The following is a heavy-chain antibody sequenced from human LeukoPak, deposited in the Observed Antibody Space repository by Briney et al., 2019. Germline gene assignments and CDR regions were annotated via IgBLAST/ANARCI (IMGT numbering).Heavy chain of an antibody. D-gene: IGHD6-19*01. CDR2: INWNGGSI. CDR1: GFSFYEYG. V-gene: IGHV3-20*04. CDR3: ARRAPPPVAFYS. Sequence: GGSLRLSCAASGFSFYEYGMSWGRQGPGKGVEWVSGINWNGGSIDYVESVKGGFTISRENASTSLYLQMNRLRAEHTALYYCARRAPPPVAFYSWGQAPLVTVSS. J-gene: IGHJ4*02.